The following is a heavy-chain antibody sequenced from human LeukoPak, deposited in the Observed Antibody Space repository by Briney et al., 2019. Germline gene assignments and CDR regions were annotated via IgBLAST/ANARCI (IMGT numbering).Heavy chain of an antibody. J-gene: IGHJ4*01. V-gene: IGHV1-69*05. CDR2: IIPIFGTA. CDR3: ARDVLEMATIGWLDY. CDR1: GGTFSSYA. Sequence: ASVKVSCKASGGTFSSYAISWVRQAPGQGLEWMGRIIPIFGTANYAQKFQGRVTITTDESTSTAYMELSSLRYEDTAVYYCARDVLEMATIGWLDYWGXXXLVTVS. D-gene: IGHD5-24*01.